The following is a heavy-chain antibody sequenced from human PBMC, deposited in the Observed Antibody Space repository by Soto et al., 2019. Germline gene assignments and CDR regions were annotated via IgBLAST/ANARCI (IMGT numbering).Heavy chain of an antibody. CDR2: IYPGDSDT. Sequence: PGESLKISCQGSGNSFTTYWIAWVRQMPGKGLEWMGIIYPGDSDTRYSPSFQGQVTISADKSISTAYLQWSSLKASDTAMYYCARKGYSYGYDYPGQGTQVTVSS. J-gene: IGHJ4*02. D-gene: IGHD5-18*01. V-gene: IGHV5-51*01. CDR3: ARKGYSYGYDY. CDR1: GNSFTTYW.